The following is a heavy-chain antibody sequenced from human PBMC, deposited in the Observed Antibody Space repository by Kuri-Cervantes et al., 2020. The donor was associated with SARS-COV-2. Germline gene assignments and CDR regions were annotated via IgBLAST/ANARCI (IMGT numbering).Heavy chain of an antibody. CDR3: ARYDRSIAAADY. D-gene: IGHD6-13*01. V-gene: IGHV1-8*02. Sequence: ASVKVSCKTSGYTFINYDINWVRQATGQGLEWMGWMNPNSGNTGYAQKFQGRVTMTRNTSISTAYMELSSLRSEDTAVYYCARYDRSIAAADYWGQGTLVTVSS. CDR1: GYTFINYD. CDR2: MNPNSGNT. J-gene: IGHJ4*02.